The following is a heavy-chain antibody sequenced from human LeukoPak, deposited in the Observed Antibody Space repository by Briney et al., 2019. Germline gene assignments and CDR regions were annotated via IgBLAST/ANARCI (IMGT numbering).Heavy chain of an antibody. CDR2: IYHCGST. D-gene: IGHD3-22*01. J-gene: IGHJ4*02. CDR3: ARVRHYYDSSAYYPPHFDY. CDR1: GGSISSSNW. V-gene: IGHV4-4*02. Sequence: PSGTLSLTCAVSGGSISSSNWWSWVRQPPGKGLEWIGEIYHCGSTNYSPSLKSRVTISVDKSKNQFSLKLSSVTAADTAVYSCARVRHYYDSSAYYPPHFDYWGQGTLVTVSS.